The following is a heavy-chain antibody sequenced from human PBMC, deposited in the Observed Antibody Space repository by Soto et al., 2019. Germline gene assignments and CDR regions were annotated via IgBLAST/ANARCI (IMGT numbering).Heavy chain of an antibody. CDR1: GYTFTSYG. CDR3: AREDPQWFWFDP. V-gene: IGHV1-18*01. D-gene: IGHD3-22*01. CDR2: ISAYNGNT. Sequence: ASVKVSCKASGYTFTSYGISWVRQAPGQGLEWMGWISAYNGNTNYAQKLQGRVTVTTDTSTSTAYMELRSLRSDDTAVYYCAREDPQWFWFDPWGQGTLVTVSS. J-gene: IGHJ5*02.